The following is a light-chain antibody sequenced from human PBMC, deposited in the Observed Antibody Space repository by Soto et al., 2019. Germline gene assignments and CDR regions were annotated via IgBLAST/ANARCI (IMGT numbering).Light chain of an antibody. J-gene: IGKJ1*01. V-gene: IGKV3-15*01. CDR3: QQRSNWPGT. CDR2: GAS. Sequence: EIVMTQSPATLSVSPGERTTLSCRASQSVSTILAWYQQKPGQAPRLLIYGASTRATGIPVRFSGSGSGTEFTLTISRLEPEDFAVYYCQQRSNWPGTFGQGTKVDIK. CDR1: QSVSTI.